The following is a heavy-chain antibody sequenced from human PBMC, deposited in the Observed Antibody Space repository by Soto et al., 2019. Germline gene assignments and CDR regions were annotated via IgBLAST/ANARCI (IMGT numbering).Heavy chain of an antibody. CDR2: IVPMFGTS. J-gene: IGHJ4*02. CDR1: ADTFTRYA. CDR3: NRGSEYDFWSGYL. D-gene: IGHD3-3*01. V-gene: IGHV1-69*06. Sequence: VQLVQSGAEVKKPGASVKLSCKAPADTFTRYAINWVRQAPGQGLEWMGGIVPMFGTSKYAQKFQGRVTITADTSTNIAYMELRSLRSEDTAVYYCNRGSEYDFWSGYLWGQGTLVSVSS.